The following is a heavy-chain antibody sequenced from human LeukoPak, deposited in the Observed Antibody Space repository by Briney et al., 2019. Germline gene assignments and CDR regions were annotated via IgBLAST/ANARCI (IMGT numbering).Heavy chain of an antibody. CDR3: SKLKSLVVVTAISQP. CDR2: ISGSGGRT. CDR1: GFTFSSYA. V-gene: IGHV3-23*01. J-gene: IGHJ1*01. Sequence: GGSLRLSCAASGFTFSSYAMSWVRPAPGKGLEWVSAISGSGGRTYYADSVKGGFTISRDNVKNTLYLQMNSRGAEGNAVFYVSKLKSLVVVTAISQPWGQSALVTVSS. D-gene: IGHD2-21*02.